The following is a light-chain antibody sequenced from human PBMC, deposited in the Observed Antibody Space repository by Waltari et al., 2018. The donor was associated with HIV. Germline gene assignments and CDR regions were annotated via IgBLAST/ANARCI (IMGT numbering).Light chain of an antibody. J-gene: IGKJ3*01. Sequence: EIVLTQSPGTLSLSPGERATLSSRASQSVSSSYLAWYQQKPGQAPRLLIYGASSRATGIPDRFSGSWSGTDFTLTISRLEPEDFAVYYCQQYGSSPGFTFGPGTKVDIK. CDR2: GAS. CDR1: QSVSSSY. V-gene: IGKV3-20*01. CDR3: QQYGSSPGFT.